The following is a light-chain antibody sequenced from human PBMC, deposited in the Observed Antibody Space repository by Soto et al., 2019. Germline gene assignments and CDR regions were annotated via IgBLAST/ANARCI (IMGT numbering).Light chain of an antibody. V-gene: IGKV1-5*01. Sequence: GDSVTITCRASQNVTTSMAWYQHKPGRAPKLLIFDVSNLESGVPSRFSGGGSGTDFTLTISSLHSDDFATYYCQQYDYSRTFGRGTRWIS. CDR2: DVS. J-gene: IGKJ1*01. CDR3: QQYDYSRT. CDR1: QNVTTS.